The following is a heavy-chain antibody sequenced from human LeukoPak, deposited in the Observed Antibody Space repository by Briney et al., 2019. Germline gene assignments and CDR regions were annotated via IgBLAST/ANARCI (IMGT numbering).Heavy chain of an antibody. CDR3: ARAGHNSNSGGYDF. D-gene: IGHD3-22*01. CDR2: IDPDTGKT. Sequence: ASVKVSFKPSGYTFIDHYLHWVRQAPGQGLEALGWIDPDTGKTNYPQKFQGRATMTKNTSISTAHMELNRLRSDDTAVYYCARAGHNSNSGGYDFWGLGTLVTVSS. V-gene: IGHV1-2*02. CDR1: GYTFIDHY. J-gene: IGHJ4*02.